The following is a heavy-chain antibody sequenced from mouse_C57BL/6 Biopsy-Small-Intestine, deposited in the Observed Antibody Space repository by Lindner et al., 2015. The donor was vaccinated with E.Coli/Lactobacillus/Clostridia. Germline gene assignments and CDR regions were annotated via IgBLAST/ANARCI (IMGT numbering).Heavy chain of an antibody. V-gene: IGHV9-1*02. Sequence: VKVSCKTSGYNFNDYAMNWVRQAPGQGLEWMGWISTKTGNPTYAPGFTGRFVFSLDTSVSTAYLQISSLKAEDNGVYFCAKGRYSSSWYEDNNYFDPWGQGTLVTVSS. J-gene: IGHJ2*01. CDR3: AKGRYSSSWYEDNNYFDP. CDR1: GYNFNDYA. CDR2: ISTKTGNP. D-gene: IGHD2-14*01.